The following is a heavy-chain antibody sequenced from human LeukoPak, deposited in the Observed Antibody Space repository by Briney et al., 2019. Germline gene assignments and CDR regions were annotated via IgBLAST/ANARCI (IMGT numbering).Heavy chain of an antibody. Sequence: SQTLSLTCTVSGGSISSGGYHWSWIRQHPGKGLEWIGSIYYSGSTYYNPSLKSRVTISVDTSKNQFSLKLSSVTAADTAVYYCASPYLSGYSYGQEVGYWGQGTLVTVSS. J-gene: IGHJ4*02. CDR2: IYYSGST. CDR1: GGSISSGGYH. CDR3: ASPYLSGYSYGQEVGY. D-gene: IGHD5-18*01. V-gene: IGHV4-39*01.